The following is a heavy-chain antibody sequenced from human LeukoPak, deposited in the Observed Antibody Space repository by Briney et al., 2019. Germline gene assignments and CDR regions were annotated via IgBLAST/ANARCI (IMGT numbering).Heavy chain of an antibody. CDR3: AARYGSGSPYYFYAKDL. V-gene: IGHV3-48*03. CDR1: GFKFSGHD. J-gene: IGHJ6*02. Sequence: GGSLRLSYAASGFKFSGHDMNWVRQAPGKGLEWVSYVSSSGTTFHYAHSVRGRFSISRDNAKNSLYLQMDSLRADDTATYYCAARYGSGSPYYFYAKDLWGQGTTVTVSS. D-gene: IGHD3-10*01. CDR2: VSSSGTTF.